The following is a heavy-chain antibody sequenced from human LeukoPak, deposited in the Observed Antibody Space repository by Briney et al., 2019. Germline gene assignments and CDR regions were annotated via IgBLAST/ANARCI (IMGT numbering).Heavy chain of an antibody. CDR2: INTNTGNP. J-gene: IGHJ4*02. V-gene: IGHV7-4-1*02. CDR3: ARSHCSSTSCYPYSFDY. Sequence: ASVKVSCKASGYTFTSYAMNWVRQAPGQGLEWMGWINTNTGNPTYAQGFTGRFVFSLDTSVSTAYLQISSLKAEDTAVYYCARSHCSSTSCYPYSFDYWGQGTLVTVSS. CDR1: GYTFTSYA. D-gene: IGHD2-2*01.